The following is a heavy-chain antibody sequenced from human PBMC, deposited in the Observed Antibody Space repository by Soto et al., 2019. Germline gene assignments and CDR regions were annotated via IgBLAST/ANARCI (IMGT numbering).Heavy chain of an antibody. V-gene: IGHV3-30*18. Sequence: PGGSLRLSCAASGFTFSSYGMHWVRQAPGKGLEWVAVISYDGSNKYYADSVKGRFTISRDNSKNTLYLQMNSLRAEDTAVYYCAKDQRGYSGLGYYYYGMDVWGQGTTVTVSS. D-gene: IGHD5-12*01. CDR3: AKDQRGYSGLGYYYYGMDV. J-gene: IGHJ6*02. CDR2: ISYDGSNK. CDR1: GFTFSSYG.